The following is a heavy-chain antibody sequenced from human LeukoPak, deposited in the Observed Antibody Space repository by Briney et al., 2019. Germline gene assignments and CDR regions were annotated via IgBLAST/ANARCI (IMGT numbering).Heavy chain of an antibody. CDR3: ARVVVVPAVVDY. V-gene: IGHV4-30-4*01. CDR2: IYYSGST. CDR1: GGSISSGGYY. Sequence: SETLSLTCTVSGGSISSGGYYWSWIRQPPGKGLEWIGYIYYSGSTYYNPSLKSRVTISVDTSKNQFSLKLSSVTAADTAVYYCARVVVVPAVVDYWGQGTLVTVSS. D-gene: IGHD2-2*01. J-gene: IGHJ4*02.